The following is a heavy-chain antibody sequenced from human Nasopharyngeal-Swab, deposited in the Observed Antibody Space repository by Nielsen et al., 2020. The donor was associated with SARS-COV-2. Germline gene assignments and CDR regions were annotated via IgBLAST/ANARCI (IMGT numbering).Heavy chain of an antibody. CDR2: ISSSSTI. D-gene: IGHD6-19*01. CDR3: ASGGSSGWRTFDY. J-gene: IGHJ4*02. V-gene: IGHV3-48*01. CDR1: GFTFSSYS. Sequence: GSLRLSCAASGFTFSSYSMNWVRQAPGKGLEWVSYISSSSTIYYADSVKGRFTISRDNAKNSLYLQMNSLRAEDTAVYYCASGGSSGWRTFDYWGQGTLVTVSS.